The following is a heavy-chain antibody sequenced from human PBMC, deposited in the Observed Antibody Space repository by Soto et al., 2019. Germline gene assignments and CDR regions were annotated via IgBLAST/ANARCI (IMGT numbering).Heavy chain of an antibody. CDR2: ISPGSRYP. J-gene: IGHJ5*02. CDR1: GFTFSDHY. D-gene: IGHD2-15*01. CDR3: VRGGGGGLFDP. Sequence: QVQLVESGGGLVTPGGSLRLSCASSGFTFSDHYMSWIRQAPGKGLEWLSYISPGSRYPAYADSVKGRFTISRDNARRSLSLQMTSLTVDDTAIYYCVRGGGGGLFDPWGQGSMVTVSS. V-gene: IGHV3-11*06.